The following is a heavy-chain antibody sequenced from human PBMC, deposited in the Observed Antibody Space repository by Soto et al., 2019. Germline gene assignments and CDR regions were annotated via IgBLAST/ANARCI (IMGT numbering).Heavy chain of an antibody. Sequence: SETLSLTCTVSGGSISSSSYYWGWIRQPPGKGLEWIGSIYYSGSTYYNPSLKSRVTISVDTSKNQFSLKLSSVTAADTAVYYCARLDYDSSGYYCPFDYWGQGTLVTVSS. CDR3: ARLDYDSSGYYCPFDY. V-gene: IGHV4-39*01. CDR2: IYYSGST. D-gene: IGHD3-22*01. CDR1: GGSISSSSYY. J-gene: IGHJ4*02.